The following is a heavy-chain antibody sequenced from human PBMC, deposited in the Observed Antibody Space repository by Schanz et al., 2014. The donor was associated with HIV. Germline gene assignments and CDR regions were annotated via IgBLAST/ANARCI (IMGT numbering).Heavy chain of an antibody. CDR1: GGTFNSYA. CDR3: ARRESDGALDV. Sequence: QVQLVQSGAEGKKPGSSVKVSCKASGGTFNSYAISWVRQAPGQGLEGMGGITPIFDTANYAQKFQGRVTITTDEATSTAYMELSSLRSEDTAVYHCARRESDGALDVWGPGTTVIVSS. D-gene: IGHD2-21*02. J-gene: IGHJ6*02. CDR2: ITPIFDTA. V-gene: IGHV1-69*01.